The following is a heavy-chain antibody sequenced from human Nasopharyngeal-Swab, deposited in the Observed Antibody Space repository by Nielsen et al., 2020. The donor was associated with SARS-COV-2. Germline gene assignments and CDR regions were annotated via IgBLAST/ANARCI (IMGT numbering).Heavy chain of an antibody. CDR2: INHSGST. CDR1: GGSFSGYY. CDR3: ARGRYSSSPREYFQH. J-gene: IGHJ1*01. D-gene: IGHD6-6*01. Sequence: SETLSLTCAVYGGSFSGYYWSWIRQPPGKGLEWIGEINHSGSTNYNPPLKSRVTISVDTSKNQFSLKLSSVTAADTAVYYCARGRYSSSPREYFQHWGQGTLVTVSS. V-gene: IGHV4-34*01.